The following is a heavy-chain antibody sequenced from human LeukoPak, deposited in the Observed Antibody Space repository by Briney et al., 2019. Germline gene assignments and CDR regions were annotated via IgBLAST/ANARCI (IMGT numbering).Heavy chain of an antibody. J-gene: IGHJ4*02. Sequence: GGSPRLSCAASGFTFSYYDMHWVRQATGKGLEWVSTILSTGDTYYAGSVKGRFTISRENAKNSLYLQMNGLRAGDTAVYYCARATEGFDYWGQGTLVTVTS. CDR2: ILSTGDT. CDR3: ARATEGFDY. CDR1: GFTFSYYD. V-gene: IGHV3-13*04.